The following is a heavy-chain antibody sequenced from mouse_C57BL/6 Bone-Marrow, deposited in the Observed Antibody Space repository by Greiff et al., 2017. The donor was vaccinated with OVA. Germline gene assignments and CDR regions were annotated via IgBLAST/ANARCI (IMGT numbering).Heavy chain of an antibody. CDR1: GFTFSDYY. J-gene: IGHJ4*01. Sequence: EVKLVESEGGLVQPGSSMKLSCTASGFTFSDYYMAWVRQVPEKGLEWVANINYDGSSTYYLDSLKSRFIISRDNAKNILYLQMSSLKSEDTATDYCARDWGLSMDYWGQGTSVTVSS. V-gene: IGHV5-16*01. D-gene: IGHD2-4*01. CDR3: ARDWGLSMDY. CDR2: INYDGSST.